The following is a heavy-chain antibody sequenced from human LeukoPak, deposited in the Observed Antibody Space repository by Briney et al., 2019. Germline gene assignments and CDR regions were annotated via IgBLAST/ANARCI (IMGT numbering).Heavy chain of an antibody. CDR1: GFTFSSYS. CDR2: IHHSGST. Sequence: GSLRLSCAASGFTFSSYSMNWVRQAPGKGREWIGSIHHSGSTYYNPSLKSRVTISVDTSKNQVSLKLSSVTAADTAVYYCARSWKDVTIFGVAIKRNDYYYMDVWGKGTTVTVSS. J-gene: IGHJ6*03. D-gene: IGHD3-3*01. V-gene: IGHV4-38-2*01. CDR3: ARSWKDVTIFGVAIKRNDYYYMDV.